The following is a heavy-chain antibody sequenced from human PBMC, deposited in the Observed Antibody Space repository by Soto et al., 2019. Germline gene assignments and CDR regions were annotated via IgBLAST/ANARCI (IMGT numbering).Heavy chain of an antibody. CDR2: ISSSSRYI. D-gene: IGHD4-17*01. CDR1: GFTFSSYS. V-gene: IGHV3-21*01. Sequence: GGSLRLSCAASGFTFSSYSMNWVRQAPGKGLEWVSSISSSSRYIYYADSVKGRCTTTRDNAKNSLDLQMNSLIAEDTAVYYCARGRTTVTTLGIDYWGQGTLVTVSS. CDR3: ARGRTTVTTLGIDY. J-gene: IGHJ4*02.